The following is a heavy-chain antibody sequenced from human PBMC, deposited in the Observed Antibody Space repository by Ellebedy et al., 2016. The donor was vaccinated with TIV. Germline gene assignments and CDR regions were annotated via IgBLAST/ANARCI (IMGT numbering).Heavy chain of an antibody. J-gene: IGHJ4*02. CDR2: ISYDGRDE. D-gene: IGHD1-26*01. V-gene: IGHV3-30*01. CDR3: AGSGTYYPSTIDY. Sequence: GESLKISCAASGFTFSSYAMHWVRQAPGKGLEWVAVISYDGRDENYADSVKGRFTISRDTSKNTLYLQMNSLTSEDTAVYYCAGSGTYYPSTIDYWGQGTLVTVSS. CDR1: GFTFSSYA.